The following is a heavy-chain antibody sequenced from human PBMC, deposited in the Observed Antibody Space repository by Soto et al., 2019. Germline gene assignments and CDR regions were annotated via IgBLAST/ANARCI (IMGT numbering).Heavy chain of an antibody. D-gene: IGHD3-16*01. CDR2: IYFSGST. CDR3: ARIPVDTYMIYWSDP. V-gene: IGHV4-61*08. J-gene: IGHJ5*02. Sequence: SETLSLTCTVSGGSISSGDYYWSWIRQPPGKGLEWIGYIYFSGSTNYIPSLKSRLTMSVDTAKNQFSLKLNSVTAADTAVYYCARIPVDTYMIYWSDPWGQGTQVTVYS. CDR1: GGSISSGDYY.